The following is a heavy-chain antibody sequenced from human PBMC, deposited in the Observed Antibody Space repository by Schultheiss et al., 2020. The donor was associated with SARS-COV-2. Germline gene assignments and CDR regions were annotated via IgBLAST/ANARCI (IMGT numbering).Heavy chain of an antibody. Sequence: GGSLRLSCAASGFTFDNYAMHWVRQAPGKGLEWVSGISWNSGMIVYADSVKGRFTISRDNANNSLYLQMNSLRSEDTALYYFVRGTIFGVHNWFDPWGQGTLVTVSS. V-gene: IGHV3-9*01. D-gene: IGHD3-3*01. CDR1: GFTFDNYA. CDR2: ISWNSGMI. CDR3: VRGTIFGVHNWFDP. J-gene: IGHJ5*02.